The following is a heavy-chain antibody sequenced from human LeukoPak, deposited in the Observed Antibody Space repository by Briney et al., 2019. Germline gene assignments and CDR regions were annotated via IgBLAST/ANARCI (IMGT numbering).Heavy chain of an antibody. D-gene: IGHD6-13*01. CDR2: ISSSSSYI. CDR3: ARAVLGSSWNFDY. Sequence: GGSLRLSCAASGFTFSSYSMNWVRQAPGKGLEWVSSISSSSSYIYYADSVKGRFTISRDNAKNSLYLQMNSLRAEDTAVCYCARAVLGSSWNFDYWGQGTLVTVSS. J-gene: IGHJ4*02. CDR1: GFTFSSYS. V-gene: IGHV3-21*01.